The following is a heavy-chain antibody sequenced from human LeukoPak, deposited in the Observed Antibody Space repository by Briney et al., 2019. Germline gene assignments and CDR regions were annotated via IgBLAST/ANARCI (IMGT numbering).Heavy chain of an antibody. Sequence: ASVKVSCKASGYXFTGYYLHWIRQAPGQGLEWMGWIHPNDGGTVYAQKFQGRITMTRDTSISTAFMELSNLRSDDTAFYFCTREDYWGQGTLVTVSS. CDR2: IHPNDGGT. CDR3: TREDY. V-gene: IGHV1-2*02. CDR1: GYXFTGYY. J-gene: IGHJ4*02.